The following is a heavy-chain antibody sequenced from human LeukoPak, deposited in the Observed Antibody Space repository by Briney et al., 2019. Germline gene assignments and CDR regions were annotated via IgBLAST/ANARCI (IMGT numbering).Heavy chain of an antibody. D-gene: IGHD6-19*01. CDR3: AKDRVAVAGPRGLDV. J-gene: IGHJ6*02. CDR1: GFAVSSNY. Sequence: GGSLRLSCAASGFAVSSNYMSWVRQAPGKGLEWVSIIYSGGSTYYADSVRGRFTISRDNSKNTLYLLMNSLRAEDTAVYYCAKDRVAVAGPRGLDVWGQGTTVTVSS. V-gene: IGHV3-66*01. CDR2: IYSGGST.